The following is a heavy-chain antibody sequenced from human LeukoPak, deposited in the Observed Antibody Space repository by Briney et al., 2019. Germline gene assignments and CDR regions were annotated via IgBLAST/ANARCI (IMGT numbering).Heavy chain of an antibody. D-gene: IGHD3-10*01. Sequence: SETLSLTCAVSGYSISSGYHWGWIRQPPGKWLEWIGSIYRSGNTYYNPSLKSRVTISVDTSKNQFSLKLSSVTAADTAVYYCARHRITMVRGVRDWFDPWGQGTLVTVSS. V-gene: IGHV4-38-2*01. CDR2: IYRSGNT. J-gene: IGHJ5*02. CDR1: GYSISSGYH. CDR3: ARHRITMVRGVRDWFDP.